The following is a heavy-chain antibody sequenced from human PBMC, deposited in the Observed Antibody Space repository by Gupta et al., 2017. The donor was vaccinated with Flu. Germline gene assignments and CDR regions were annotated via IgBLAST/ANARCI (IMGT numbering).Heavy chain of an antibody. J-gene: IGHJ3*02. CDR2: ISSSGSTI. CDR1: GFTFSSYE. V-gene: IGHV3-48*03. D-gene: IGHD6-19*01. CDR3: ARHEKYSSGWYAAFDI. Sequence: EVQLVESGGGLVQPGGSLRPSCAASGFTFSSYEMNWVRQAPGKGLEWVSYISSSGSTIYYADSVKGRFTISRDNAKNSLYLQMNSLRAEDTAVYYCARHEKYSSGWYAAFDIWGQGTMVTVSS.